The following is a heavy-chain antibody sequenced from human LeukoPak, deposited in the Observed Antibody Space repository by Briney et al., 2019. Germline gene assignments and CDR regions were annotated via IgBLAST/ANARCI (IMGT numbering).Heavy chain of an antibody. Sequence: SGPTLVKPTQTLTLTCTFSGFSLSTSGVGVGWIRQPPGKALEWLAVIYWDDDKRFSPSLKNRLTITKDTSKNQVVLTMTNMDPVNTATYCCVHNGRYCSGGTCYSPAFDYWGQGTLVTVSS. J-gene: IGHJ4*02. D-gene: IGHD2-15*01. V-gene: IGHV2-5*02. CDR2: IYWDDDK. CDR1: GFSLSTSGVG. CDR3: VHNGRYCSGGTCYSPAFDY.